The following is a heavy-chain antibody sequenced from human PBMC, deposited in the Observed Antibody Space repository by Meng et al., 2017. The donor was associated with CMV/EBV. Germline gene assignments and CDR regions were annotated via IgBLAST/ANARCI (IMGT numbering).Heavy chain of an antibody. CDR2: IYYSGST. V-gene: IGHV4-31*03. D-gene: IGHD6-13*01. CDR3: ARMGIAAAGVVDY. CDR1: GGSISSGGYY. Sequence: SETLSLTCTVSGGSISSGGYYWSWIRQHPGKGLEWIGYIYYSGSTYYNPSLKSRVTISVDTSKNQFSLKLSSVTAADTVVYYCARMGIAAAGVVDYWGQGTLVTVSS. J-gene: IGHJ4*02.